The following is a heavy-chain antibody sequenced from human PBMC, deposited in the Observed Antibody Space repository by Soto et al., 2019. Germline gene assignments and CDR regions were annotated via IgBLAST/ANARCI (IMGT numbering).Heavy chain of an antibody. V-gene: IGHV3-23*01. J-gene: IGHJ1*01. CDR2: ISGSGDST. CDR1: GFTFSSYA. CDR3: AKGVPGIAVAGTGYFQH. D-gene: IGHD6-19*01. Sequence: GGSLRLSCATSGFTFSSYAMSWVRQAPGKGLEWVSGISGSGDSTYYADSVKGRFTISRDNSKNTLYLQMNSLRAEDTAVYYCAKGVPGIAVAGTGYFQHWGQGTLVTVSS.